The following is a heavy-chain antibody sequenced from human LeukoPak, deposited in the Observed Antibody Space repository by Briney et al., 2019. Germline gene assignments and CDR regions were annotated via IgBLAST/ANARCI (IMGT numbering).Heavy chain of an antibody. CDR1: GFTFSNAW. CDR3: TTESPEDAFDI. CDR2: IKSKTDGGTT. Sequence: GGSLRLSCAASGFTFSNAWMSWVRQAPGKGLEWVGRIKSKTDGGTTDYAAPVKGRFTITRDDSKNTLYLQMNSLKTEDTAVYYCTTESPEDAFDIWGQGTMVTVSS. J-gene: IGHJ3*02. V-gene: IGHV3-15*01.